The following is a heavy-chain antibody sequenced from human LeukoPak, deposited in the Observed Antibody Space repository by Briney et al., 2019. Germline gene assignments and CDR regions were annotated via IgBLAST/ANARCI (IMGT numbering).Heavy chain of an antibody. D-gene: IGHD6-6*01. Sequence: SETLSLTCTVSGGSISSSSYYWGWIGQPPGKGLEWIGSIYYSGSTYYNPSLKSRVTISVDTSKNQFSLKLSSVTAADTAVYYRARFKRGEYSSSYPFGNNDYWGQGTLVTVYS. J-gene: IGHJ4*02. CDR1: GGSISSSSYY. V-gene: IGHV4-39*07. CDR2: IYYSGST. CDR3: ARFKRGEYSSSYPFGNNDY.